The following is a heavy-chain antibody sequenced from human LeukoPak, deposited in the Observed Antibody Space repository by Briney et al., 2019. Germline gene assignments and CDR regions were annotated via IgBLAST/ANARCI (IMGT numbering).Heavy chain of an antibody. CDR1: GFTFSSYA. CDR2: ISGSGGST. J-gene: IGHJ4*02. V-gene: IGHV3-23*01. CDR3: AKPLRYFDLMDFDY. D-gene: IGHD3-9*01. Sequence: PGGSLRLSCAASGFTFSSYAMSWVRQAPRKGLEWVSRISGSGGSTDYADSVKGRSAISRDNPKNTLYLQMNSLRAEDTAVYYCAKPLRYFDLMDFDYWGQGTLVTVSS.